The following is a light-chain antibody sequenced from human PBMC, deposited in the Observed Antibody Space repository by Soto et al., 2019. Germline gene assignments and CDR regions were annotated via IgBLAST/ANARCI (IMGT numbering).Light chain of an antibody. Sequence: DIQMTQSPSRVSASVGDRITLTCRASRGIGSSLAWYQQKPGKAPKLLIHSASTLQSGVASRFSGSGSGTDFDLNISSLQPEDFATYYCQQANSFPPTFGQGTKLEIK. J-gene: IGKJ2*01. CDR3: QQANSFPPT. CDR1: RGIGSS. CDR2: SAS. V-gene: IGKV1D-12*01.